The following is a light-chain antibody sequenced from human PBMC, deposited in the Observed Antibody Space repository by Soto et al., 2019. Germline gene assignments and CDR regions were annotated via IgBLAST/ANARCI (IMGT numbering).Light chain of an antibody. V-gene: IGLV3-21*04. CDR2: YNN. CDR3: QVWHSSSDPGVV. Sequence: SYELTQPPSVSVAPGETARITCGGNNIGINSVHWYQQKPGQAPVLVIYYNNDRPSGIPERFSGSNSGNTATLTISRVEAGDEADYYCQVWHSSSDPGVVFGGGTKLTVL. CDR1: NIGINS. J-gene: IGLJ2*01.